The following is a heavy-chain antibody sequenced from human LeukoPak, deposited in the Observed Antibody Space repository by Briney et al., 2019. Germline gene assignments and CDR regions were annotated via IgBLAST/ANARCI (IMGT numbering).Heavy chain of an antibody. CDR2: IRSKAFGDTA. V-gene: IGHV3-49*04. CDR1: GFTFGDYA. Sequence: GGSLRLSCSASGFTFGDYAMNWVRQAPGKGLERVGFIRSKAFGDTAEYAASVKGRFTISRDDSKSIVYLHMNSLKTEDTAVYYCTKTYYYDSSGYYYGHFFEYWGQGALVTVSS. D-gene: IGHD3-22*01. CDR3: TKTYYYDSSGYYYGHFFEY. J-gene: IGHJ4*02.